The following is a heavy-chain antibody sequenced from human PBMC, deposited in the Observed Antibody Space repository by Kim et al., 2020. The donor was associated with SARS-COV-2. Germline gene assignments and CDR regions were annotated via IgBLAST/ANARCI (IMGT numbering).Heavy chain of an antibody. CDR3: AKDLPSLCWAGSAHDAFDI. V-gene: IGHV3-33*06. D-gene: IGHD3-10*02. J-gene: IGHJ3*02. Sequence: GGSLRLSCAASGFTFSSYGMHWVRKAPGKGLEWVAVIWYDGSNKYYADPVKGRFTISRDNSKNTLYLQMNSRRAEDTAVYYCAKDLPSLCWAGSAHDAFDIWGQGTMVTVSS. CDR2: IWYDGSNK. CDR1: GFTFSSYG.